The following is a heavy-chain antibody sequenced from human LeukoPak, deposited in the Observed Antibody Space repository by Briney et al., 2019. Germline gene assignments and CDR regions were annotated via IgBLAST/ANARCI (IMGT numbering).Heavy chain of an antibody. V-gene: IGHV3-64*01. CDR3: ARDSRWYYGSGSNFDY. CDR1: GFTFSSYA. D-gene: IGHD3-10*01. J-gene: IGHJ4*02. CDR2: ISSNGGST. Sequence: GGSLRLSCAASGFTFSSYAMHWVRQAPGKGLEYVSAISSNGGSTYYANSVKGRFTISRDNSKNTLYLQMGSLRAEDMAVYYCARDSRWYYGSGSNFDYWGQGTLVTVSS.